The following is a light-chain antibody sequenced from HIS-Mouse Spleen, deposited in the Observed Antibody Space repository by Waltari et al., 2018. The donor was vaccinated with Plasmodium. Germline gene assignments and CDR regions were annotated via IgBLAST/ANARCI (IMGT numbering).Light chain of an antibody. CDR2: GAS. CDR3: QQYGSSPYT. J-gene: IGKJ2*01. V-gene: IGKV3-15*01. CDR1: QTVSSN. Sequence: EIVMPQSPATLSVSPGERATLSCRASQTVSSNFAWYQQKPGQAPRLLIYGASTRATGIPARFSGSGSGTEFTLTISSLQSEDFAVYYCQQYGSSPYTFGQGTKLEIK.